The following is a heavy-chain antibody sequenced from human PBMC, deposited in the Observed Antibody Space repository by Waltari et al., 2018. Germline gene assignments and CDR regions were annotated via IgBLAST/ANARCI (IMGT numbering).Heavy chain of an antibody. D-gene: IGHD1-26*01. J-gene: IGHJ4*02. CDR3: ARDKVGSADY. CDR1: GFTFSTSD. CDR2: ITRNGDTT. V-gene: IGHV3-64*01. Sequence: EVQLVVSGGGLVQPGGSLSLSCSDSGFTFSTSDIHLVRQAPGKGLEYVSSITRNGDTTYYANSVTGRFTISRDNSKNTLYLQMGSLRVDDMAVYYCARDKVGSADYWGQGTLVTVSS.